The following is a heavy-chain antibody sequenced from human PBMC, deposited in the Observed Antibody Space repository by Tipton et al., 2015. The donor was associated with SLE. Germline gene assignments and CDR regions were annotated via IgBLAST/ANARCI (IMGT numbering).Heavy chain of an antibody. CDR3: AKGGIVVVPAAILGYYYYGMDV. J-gene: IGHJ6*02. V-gene: IGHV1-69*05. D-gene: IGHD2-2*02. Sequence: QSGPEVKKPGSSVKVSCKASGGTFGTYSISWVRQAPGQGFEWMGGIIPNIDAADYAQKFQGRVTINMDKSTSTVHMELRSLRSDDTAVYYCAKGGIVVVPAAILGYYYYGMDVWGQGTTVTVSS. CDR1: GGTFGTYS. CDR2: IIPNIDAA.